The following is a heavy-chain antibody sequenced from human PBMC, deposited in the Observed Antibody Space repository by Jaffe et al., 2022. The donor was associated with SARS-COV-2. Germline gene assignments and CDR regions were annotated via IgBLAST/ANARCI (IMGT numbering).Heavy chain of an antibody. Sequence: EVQLLESGGGLVQPGGSLRLSCAASGFTFSSYAMSWVRQAPGKGLEWVSAISGSGGSTYYADSVKGRFTISRDNSKNTLYLQMNSLRAEDTAVYYCAKRAAGYCSGGSCPDQYYFDYWGQGTLVTVSS. CDR1: GFTFSSYA. CDR2: ISGSGGST. J-gene: IGHJ4*02. D-gene: IGHD2-15*01. V-gene: IGHV3-23*01. CDR3: AKRAAGYCSGGSCPDQYYFDY.